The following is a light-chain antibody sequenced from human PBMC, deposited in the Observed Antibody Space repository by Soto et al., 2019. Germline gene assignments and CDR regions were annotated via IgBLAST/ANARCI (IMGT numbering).Light chain of an antibody. CDR3: QQGFSYPGT. CDR1: QTISTF. J-gene: IGKJ1*01. CDR2: GAS. V-gene: IGKV1-39*01. Sequence: DIQMTQSPSSLSASVGDRVTITCRASQTISTFLNWYQKRPGKAPRLLIYGASTLQSGVPSRFNGSGSGTEVTLTIGSLQLEDFAIYSCQQGFSYPGTFGQGTKVEIK.